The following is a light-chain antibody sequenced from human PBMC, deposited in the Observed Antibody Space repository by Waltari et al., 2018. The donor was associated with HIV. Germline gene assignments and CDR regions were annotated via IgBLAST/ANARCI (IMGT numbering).Light chain of an antibody. J-gene: IGKJ1*01. CDR2: CAS. V-gene: IGKV3-15*01. Sequence: EIVMTQSPATLSVSPGERATLSYRASQRVSSNLAWYQQKPGPAPRLLIYCASTRATGIPARFSGSGSETEFTLTNSSLQSEDFAVYYCQQYNNWTFGQGTKVEIK. CDR1: QRVSSN. CDR3: QQYNNWT.